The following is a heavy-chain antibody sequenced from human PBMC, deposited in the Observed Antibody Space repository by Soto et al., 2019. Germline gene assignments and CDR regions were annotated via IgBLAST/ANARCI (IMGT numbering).Heavy chain of an antibody. CDR3: ARSATTFREVSDY. J-gene: IGHJ4*02. V-gene: IGHV4-59*01. D-gene: IGHD1-7*01. CDR2: IYYSGTT. Sequence: QVHLQESGPGLVKPSETLSLTCTVSGDSISGYYWNWIRQSPEKGLEWIGYIYYSGTTRYNPSLHSRLTISVDTAKNQFSLKLRSVTAADTAVYFCARSATTFREVSDYWGQGTLVTVSS. CDR1: GDSISGYY.